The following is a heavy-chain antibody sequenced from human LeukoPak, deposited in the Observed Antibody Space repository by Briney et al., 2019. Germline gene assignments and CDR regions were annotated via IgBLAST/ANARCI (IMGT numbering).Heavy chain of an antibody. CDR3: TADMPASSRASDY. CDR2: IKSKTDGGAT. Sequence: VGSLRLSCVASGFTFSDAWMSWVRQAPGMGLEWVGRIKSKTDGGATDYAAPVKGRFTISRDDSKTTLYLQVNSLKTEDTAVYYCTADMPASSRASDYWGQGTLVTVSS. V-gene: IGHV3-15*01. J-gene: IGHJ4*02. D-gene: IGHD2-15*01. CDR1: GFTFSDAW.